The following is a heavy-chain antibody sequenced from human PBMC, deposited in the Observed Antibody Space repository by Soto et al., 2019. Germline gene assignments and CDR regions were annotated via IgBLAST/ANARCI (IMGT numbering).Heavy chain of an antibody. CDR2: ISSSASFI. CDR1: GFPFSLYS. V-gene: IGHV3-21*01. D-gene: IGHD3-16*01. Sequence: GXLGLSCAPSGFPFSLYSMNWVRQAPGNGLEWVSSISSSASFIFYADSVKGRFTISRDNAKNALYLQMNSVSAEDTAVYHCARGGAKRGLDVWGQGTTVTVSS. CDR3: ARGGAKRGLDV. J-gene: IGHJ6*02.